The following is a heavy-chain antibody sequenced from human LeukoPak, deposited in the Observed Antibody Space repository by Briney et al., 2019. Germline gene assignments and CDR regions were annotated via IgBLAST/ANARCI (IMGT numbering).Heavy chain of an antibody. J-gene: IGHJ6*02. V-gene: IGHV4-59*01. CDR2: IYSDGTT. D-gene: IGHD2-15*01. Sequence: PSETLSLTCSVSGASTTSYYWNWLRQAPGKGLEWIGYIYSDGTTSYSPSLRSRVTISIDTSRNQFSLKLSSVTAADTAVYYCARGLVGCSGGSCYSSGMDVWGQGTTVTVSS. CDR3: ARGLVGCSGGSCYSSGMDV. CDR1: GASTTSYY.